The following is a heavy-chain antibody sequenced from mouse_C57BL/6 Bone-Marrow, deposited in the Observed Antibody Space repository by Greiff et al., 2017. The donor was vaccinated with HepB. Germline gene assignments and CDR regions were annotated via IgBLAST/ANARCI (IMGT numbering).Heavy chain of an antibody. D-gene: IGHD3-2*02. Sequence: QVQLQQSGAELVKPGASVKISCKASGYAFSSYWMNWVKQRPGKGLEWIGQIYPGDGDTNYNGKFKGKATLTADKSSSTAYMQLSSLTSEDSAVYFCARRGRSSGYVYWGQGTTLTVSS. CDR3: ARRGRSSGYVY. J-gene: IGHJ2*01. CDR2: IYPGDGDT. CDR1: GYAFSSYW. V-gene: IGHV1-80*01.